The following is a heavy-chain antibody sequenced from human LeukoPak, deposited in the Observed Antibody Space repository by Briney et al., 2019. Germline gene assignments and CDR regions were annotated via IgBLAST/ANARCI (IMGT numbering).Heavy chain of an antibody. V-gene: IGHV1-2*02. D-gene: IGHD2-21*01. CDR3: AKDRGTFSFGDY. CDR1: GYGFTDYY. Sequence: ASVKVSCKASGYGFTDYYTHWARQAPGQGLEWMGWINTNSGGTSYAQKFQGRVTMTRDTSMSTAYPELSRLTSDDTAVYYCAKDRGTFSFGDYWGQGTLVTVSS. J-gene: IGHJ1*01. CDR2: INTNSGGT.